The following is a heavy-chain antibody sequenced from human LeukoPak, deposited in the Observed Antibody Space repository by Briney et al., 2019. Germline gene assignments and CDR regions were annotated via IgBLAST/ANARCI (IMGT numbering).Heavy chain of an antibody. CDR3: ARLLLQPHDYSNYLGVDY. V-gene: IGHV4-30-2*01. CDR1: GGSISSGGYY. J-gene: IGHJ4*02. CDR2: IYHSGST. D-gene: IGHD4-11*01. Sequence: SETLSLTCTVSGGSISSGGYYWSWIRQPPGKGLEWIGYIYHSGSTYYNPSLKSRVTISVDRSKNQFSLKLSSVTAADTAVYYCARLLLQPHDYSNYLGVDYWGQGTLVTVSS.